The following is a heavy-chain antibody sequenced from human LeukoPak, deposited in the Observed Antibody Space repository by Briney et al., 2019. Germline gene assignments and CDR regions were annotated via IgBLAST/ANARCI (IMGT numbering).Heavy chain of an antibody. J-gene: IGHJ4*02. D-gene: IGHD2-8*01. CDR3: ARSRTPYCTNDVCFDY. CDR1: GGTFSSYA. Sequence: SVKVSCKASGGTFSSYAISWVRQAPGQGLEWMGRIIPIFGTANYAQKFQGRVTITTDESTSTAYMELSSLRSEDTAVYYCARSRTPYCTNDVCFDYWGQGTLVTVSS. V-gene: IGHV1-69*05. CDR2: IIPIFGTA.